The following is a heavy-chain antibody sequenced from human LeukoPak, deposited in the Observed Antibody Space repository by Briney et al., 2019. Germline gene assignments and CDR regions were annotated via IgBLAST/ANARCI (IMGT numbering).Heavy chain of an antibody. CDR3: AKDPQMLFVVRGVIDY. Sequence: QTGGSLRLSCAASGFTFSSYAMSWVRQAPGKGLEWVSAISGSGGSTYYADSVKGRFTISRDNSKNTLYLQMNSLRAEDTAVYYCAKDPQMLFVVRGVIDYWGQGTLVTVSS. J-gene: IGHJ4*02. CDR2: ISGSGGST. V-gene: IGHV3-23*01. CDR1: GFTFSSYA. D-gene: IGHD3-10*01.